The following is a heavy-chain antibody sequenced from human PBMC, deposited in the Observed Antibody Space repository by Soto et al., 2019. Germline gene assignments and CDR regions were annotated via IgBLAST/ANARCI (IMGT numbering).Heavy chain of an antibody. CDR3: ATLERIVGGTWDY. Sequence: EVQLVESGGGLVQPGGSLRLSCAASGFTFSDHYMDWVRQSPGKGLEWVGHIRNRANSHTTVYAASVKGRFTISRDDSKNSVFLEMNSLKTEDTAVYYCATLERIVGGTWDYWGQGTLVTVSS. J-gene: IGHJ4*02. V-gene: IGHV3-72*01. CDR2: IRNRANSHTT. CDR1: GFTFSDHY. D-gene: IGHD1-26*01.